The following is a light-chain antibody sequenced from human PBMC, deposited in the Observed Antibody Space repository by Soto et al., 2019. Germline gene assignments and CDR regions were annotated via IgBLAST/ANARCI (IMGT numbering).Light chain of an antibody. CDR3: SSYTSSSTL. J-gene: IGLJ1*01. Sequence: QSALTQPASVSGSPGQSITISCTGTSSDVGSYNYVSWYQQHPGKAPKLMIYGVSDRPSGISSRFSGSKSGNTASLTISGLQTEDEADYYCSSYTSSSTLFGTGTKVTV. V-gene: IGLV2-14*01. CDR2: GVS. CDR1: SSDVGSYNY.